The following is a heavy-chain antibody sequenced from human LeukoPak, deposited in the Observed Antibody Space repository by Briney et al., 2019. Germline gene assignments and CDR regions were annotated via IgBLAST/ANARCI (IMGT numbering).Heavy chain of an antibody. CDR2: IKSNPDGGTT. CDR1: GLTYHNAW. D-gene: IGHD2-15*01. Sequence: GGSLGLSCAASGLTYHNAWMTWVRQAPGKGLEWVGRIKSNPDGGTTDFAAPVKGRFFISRDDSKNTLSLHMNSLRVEDTAVYYCTTGGPHISGHPLDYWGQGIPVTVSS. J-gene: IGHJ4*02. V-gene: IGHV3-15*05. CDR3: TTGGPHISGHPLDY.